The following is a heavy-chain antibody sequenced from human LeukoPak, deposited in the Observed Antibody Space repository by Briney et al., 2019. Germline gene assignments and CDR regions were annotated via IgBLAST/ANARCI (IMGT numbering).Heavy chain of an antibody. CDR1: GFTFSSYS. CDR3: ARVYSTIFGVVRNWFDP. V-gene: IGHV3-21*01. D-gene: IGHD3-3*01. J-gene: IGHJ5*02. CDR2: ISSSRSYI. Sequence: GGSQRLSCAASGFTFSSYSMNWVRQAPGKGLEWVSSISSSRSYIYYAYSVKGRFTISRDNTKNSLYLQMNSLRAEDTAVYYCARVYSTIFGVVRNWFDPWGQGTLVTVSS.